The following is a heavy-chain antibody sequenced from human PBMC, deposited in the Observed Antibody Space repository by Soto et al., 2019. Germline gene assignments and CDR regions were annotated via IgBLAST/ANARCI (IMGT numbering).Heavy chain of an antibody. V-gene: IGHV3-9*01. CDR2: ISWNSGSI. CDR1: GFTFSSYA. CDR3: TGIGAFDI. Sequence: GGSLRLSCAASGFTFSSYAMSWVRQAPGKGLEWVSCISWNSGSICYADSVKGRFTISRDNAKNSLYLQMNSLRAEDTALYYCTGIGAFDIWGQGTMVTVS. J-gene: IGHJ3*02.